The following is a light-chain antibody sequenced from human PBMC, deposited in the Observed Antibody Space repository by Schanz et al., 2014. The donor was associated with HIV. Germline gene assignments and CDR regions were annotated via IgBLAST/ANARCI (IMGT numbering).Light chain of an antibody. CDR3: AAWGDSLDGWV. V-gene: IGLV2-14*01. CDR1: SSDVGGYNY. Sequence: QSALTQPASVSGSPGQSITISCTGTSSDVGGYNYVSWYQQHPGKAPKLMIYDVSNRPSGVSNRFSGSKSGNTASLTFSGLQAEDEADYYCAAWGDSLDGWVFGGGTKLTVL. J-gene: IGLJ3*02. CDR2: DVS.